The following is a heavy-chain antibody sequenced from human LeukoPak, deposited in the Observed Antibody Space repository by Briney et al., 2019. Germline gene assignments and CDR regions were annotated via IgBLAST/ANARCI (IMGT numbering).Heavy chain of an antibody. CDR1: AYTFTSYA. CDR2: IIPIFGTA. Sequence: SVKVSCKASAYTFTSYAISWVRQAPGQGLEWMGGIIPIFGTANYAQRFQGRVTITADKSTSTAYMELSSLRSEDTAVYYCARKGYFDWITGFDPWGQGTLVTVSS. CDR3: ARKGYFDWITGFDP. V-gene: IGHV1-69*06. J-gene: IGHJ5*02. D-gene: IGHD3-9*01.